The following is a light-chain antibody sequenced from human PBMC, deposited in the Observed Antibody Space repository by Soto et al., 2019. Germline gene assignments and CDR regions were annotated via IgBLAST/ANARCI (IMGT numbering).Light chain of an antibody. CDR1: QGISSA. Sequence: IQLTQSPSSLSASVGDKVTITCRPSQGISSALAWFQQKPGKAPELLIYDASSLQSGVPSRFSGSGSGTDFTLTISSLQPEDFATFYCQQFNSYPITFGGGTKVEIK. V-gene: IGKV1-13*02. CDR3: QQFNSYPIT. J-gene: IGKJ4*01. CDR2: DAS.